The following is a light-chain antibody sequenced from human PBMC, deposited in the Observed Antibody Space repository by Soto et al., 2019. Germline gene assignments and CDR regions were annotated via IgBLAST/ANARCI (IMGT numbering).Light chain of an antibody. V-gene: IGLV2-11*01. CDR2: DVF. CDR3: QSYDSSLSGLFV. Sequence: QSALTQPRSVSDSPGQSVTISCTGTSTDVGGYNYVSWYQHHPGKVPKLIIYDVFKRPTGVPDRFSGSKSGTSASQAITGLQAEDEADYYCQSYDSSLSGLFVFGTGTKVTVL. CDR1: STDVGGYNY. J-gene: IGLJ1*01.